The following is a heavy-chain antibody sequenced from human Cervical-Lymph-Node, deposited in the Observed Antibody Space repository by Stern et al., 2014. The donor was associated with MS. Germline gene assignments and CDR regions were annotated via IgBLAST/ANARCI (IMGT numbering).Heavy chain of an antibody. CDR3: ARYSSGRYLKEDIVVVVAAPYYFDY. V-gene: IGHV4-59*08. CDR1: GGSISSYY. Sequence: QLQLQESGPGLVKPSETLSLTCTVSGGSISSYYWSWIRQPPGKGLEWIGYIYYSGSTNYNPSLKSRVTISVDTSKNHFFQKLNSVTAADTAVYYCARYSSGRYLKEDIVVVVAAPYYFDYWGQGTLVTVSS. CDR2: IYYSGST. J-gene: IGHJ4*02. D-gene: IGHD2-15*01.